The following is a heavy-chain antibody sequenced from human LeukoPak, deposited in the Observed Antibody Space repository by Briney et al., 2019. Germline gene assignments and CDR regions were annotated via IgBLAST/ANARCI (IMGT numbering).Heavy chain of an antibody. V-gene: IGHV4-59*01. Sequence: KPSETLSLTCTVSGGSISSYYWSWIRQPPGKGLEWIGYIYYSGSTNYDPSLKSRVTISVDTSKNQFSLKLSSVTAADTAVYYCARAVSYGDYDYWGQGTLITVSS. CDR2: IYYSGST. CDR1: GGSISSYY. J-gene: IGHJ4*02. CDR3: ARAVSYGDYDY. D-gene: IGHD4-17*01.